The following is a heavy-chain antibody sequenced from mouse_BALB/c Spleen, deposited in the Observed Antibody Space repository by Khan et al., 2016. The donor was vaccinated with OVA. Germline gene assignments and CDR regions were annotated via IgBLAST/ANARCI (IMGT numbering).Heavy chain of an antibody. CDR1: GYSFTSYY. V-gene: IGHV1-31*01. CDR3: ARHGSTSWFAY. J-gene: IGHJ3*01. CDR2: IDPFNGGS. D-gene: IGHD1-1*01. Sequence: VQLQQSGPELMKPGASVKISCKASGYSFTSYYIHWVKQSHGKTLEWIGYIDPFNGGSTYNQKFNVKATLTVDKSSNTAYMHLSSLTSDDSAVYYCARHGSTSWFAYWGQGTLVTVSA.